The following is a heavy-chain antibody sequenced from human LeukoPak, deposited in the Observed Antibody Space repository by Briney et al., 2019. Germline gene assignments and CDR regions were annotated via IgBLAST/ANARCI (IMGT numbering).Heavy chain of an antibody. Sequence: GGSLRLSCAASGFTFSDYYMSWIRQAPGKGLEWVSYISSTGSSIYYADSVKGRFTISRDNAKNSLYLQMNSLRAEDTAVYYCARDGPRPPLVGVLVGAFDIWGQGTMVTVSS. CDR3: ARDGPRPPLVGVLVGAFDI. CDR1: GFTFSDYY. J-gene: IGHJ3*02. D-gene: IGHD1-26*01. V-gene: IGHV3-11*04. CDR2: ISSTGSSI.